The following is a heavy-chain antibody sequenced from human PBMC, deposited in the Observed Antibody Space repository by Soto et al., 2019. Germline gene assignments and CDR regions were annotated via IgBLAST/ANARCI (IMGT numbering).Heavy chain of an antibody. V-gene: IGHV3-49*03. J-gene: IGHJ5*02. CDR3: TRGDYDFWSGQQTEFDP. CDR2: IRSKAYGGTT. CDR1: GFTFGDYA. Sequence: EVQLVESGGGLVQPGRSLRLSCTASGFTFGDYAMSWFRQAPGKWLEWGGFIRSKAYGGTTEYAASVKGRFTISRDDFKSINYLQMNSLKTDDTAVYYCTRGDYDFWSGQQTEFDPWGQGTLVTVSS. D-gene: IGHD3-3*01.